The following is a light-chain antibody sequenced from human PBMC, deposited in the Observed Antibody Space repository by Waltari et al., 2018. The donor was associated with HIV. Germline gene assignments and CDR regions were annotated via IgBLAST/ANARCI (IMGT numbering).Light chain of an antibody. J-gene: IGLJ2*01. V-gene: IGLV1-44*01. CDR1: NSNIGSNT. CDR3: ATWHDSLTVV. CDR2: SDK. Sequence: QSVLTQPPSASGTPGQRVTISCSGSNSNIGSNTVNWYQQLPGTAPKLLIQSDKRRPSGVPDRFSGANSGTSASLAISGLQSEDEAEYYCATWHDSLTVVFGGGTKLTVL.